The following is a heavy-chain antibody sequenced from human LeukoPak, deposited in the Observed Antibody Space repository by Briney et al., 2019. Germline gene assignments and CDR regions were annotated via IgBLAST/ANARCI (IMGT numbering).Heavy chain of an antibody. J-gene: IGHJ4*02. CDR3: AKDHGEATGTV. Sequence: GGSLRLSCAASGFTFSSYWMTWVRQAPGKGLEWVSVIYSGGSTYYADSVKGRFTISRDNSKNTLYLQMNSLRAEDTAVYYCAKDHGEATGTVWGQGTLVTVSS. D-gene: IGHD5-12*01. V-gene: IGHV3-66*01. CDR2: IYSGGST. CDR1: GFTFSSYW.